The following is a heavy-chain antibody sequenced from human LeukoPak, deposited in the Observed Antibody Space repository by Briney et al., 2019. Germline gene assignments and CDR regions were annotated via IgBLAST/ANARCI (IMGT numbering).Heavy chain of an antibody. J-gene: IGHJ4*02. Sequence: GGSLRLSCATSGFTFSSYTMDCVRQAPGKGLEWVSSISSTSTYIFYAGSVKGRYTISRDNAKDSLYLQMTSLRAEDTAVYYCARVVGKVSKDINGYYFDYWGQGILVTVSS. CDR1: GFTFSSYT. CDR3: ARVVGKVSKDINGYYFDY. CDR2: ISSTSTYI. D-gene: IGHD5/OR15-5a*01. V-gene: IGHV3-21*01.